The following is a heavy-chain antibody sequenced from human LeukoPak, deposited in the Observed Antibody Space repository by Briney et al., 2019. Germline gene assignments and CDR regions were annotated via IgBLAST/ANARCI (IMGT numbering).Heavy chain of an antibody. J-gene: IGHJ4*02. CDR2: ISYDGSNK. Sequence: GSLRLSCAASGFTFSSYGMHWVRQAPGKGLEWVAVISYDGSNKYYADSVKGRFTISRDNSKNTLYLQMNSLRAEDTAVYYCAKVAGITIFGAYFDYWGQGTLVTVSS. V-gene: IGHV3-30*18. CDR1: GFTFSSYG. CDR3: AKVAGITIFGAYFDY. D-gene: IGHD3-3*01.